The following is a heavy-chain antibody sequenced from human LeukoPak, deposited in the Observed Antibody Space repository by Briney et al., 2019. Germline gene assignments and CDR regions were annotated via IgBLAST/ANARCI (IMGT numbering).Heavy chain of an antibody. CDR2: IQNSGST. CDR3: ASSFYSDSSGYIFQP. V-gene: IGHV4-31*03. CDR1: GGSISSGGYY. J-gene: IGHJ1*01. Sequence: PSETLSLTCTVSGGSISSGGYYWSWIRQHPGKGLEWIGYIQNSGSTYYNPSLKSRVTMSVVMSKIQFFLKLSSVTAADTAVYYCASSFYSDSSGYIFQPWGQGTLVTVSS. D-gene: IGHD3-22*01.